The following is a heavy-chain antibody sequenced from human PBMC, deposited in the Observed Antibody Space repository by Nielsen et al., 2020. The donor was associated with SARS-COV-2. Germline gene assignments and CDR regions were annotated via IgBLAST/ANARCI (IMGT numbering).Heavy chain of an antibody. CDR3: ARVSGYYWPQDY. D-gene: IGHD5-12*01. J-gene: IGHJ4*02. Sequence: GGSLRLSCAASGFSFNTFGMSWVRQTPGQGLEWISTISGTADSTYYADSVKGRFTISRDNSKNTLYLQMNSLRAEDTATYYCARVSGYYWPQDYWGQGTLVTVSS. CDR2: ISGTADST. CDR1: GFSFNTFG. V-gene: IGHV3-23*01.